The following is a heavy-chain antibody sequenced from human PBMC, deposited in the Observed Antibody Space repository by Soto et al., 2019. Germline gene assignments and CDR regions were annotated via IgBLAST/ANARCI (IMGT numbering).Heavy chain of an antibody. D-gene: IGHD3-10*01. CDR1: GFTFSTYS. CDR2: ISSGSSGSSVI. CDR3: ARDLWTARAAFDI. Sequence: EVQLVESGGGLVQPGGSLRLSCAASGFTFSTYSMNWVRQAPGKGLEWVSYISSGSSGSSVIYYADSVKGRFTISRDNAKNSLYLQMNSLRDEDTAVYYCARDLWTARAAFDIWGQGTMVTVSS. V-gene: IGHV3-48*02. J-gene: IGHJ3*02.